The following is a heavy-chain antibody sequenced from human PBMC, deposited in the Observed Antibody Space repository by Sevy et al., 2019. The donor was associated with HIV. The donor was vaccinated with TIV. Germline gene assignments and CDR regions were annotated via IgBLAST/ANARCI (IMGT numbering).Heavy chain of an antibody. CDR1: GFTFSSYA. D-gene: IGHD2-8*01. CDR2: ISGSGGST. Sequence: GGSLRLSCAASGFTFSSYAMSWVRQAPGKGLEWVSAISGSGGSTYYADSVKGRFTISRDNSKNTLYLQMNSLRAEDTAVYYCAKDKGYCTNGVCQFDYWGQGNLVTVSS. CDR3: AKDKGYCTNGVCQFDY. J-gene: IGHJ4*02. V-gene: IGHV3-23*01.